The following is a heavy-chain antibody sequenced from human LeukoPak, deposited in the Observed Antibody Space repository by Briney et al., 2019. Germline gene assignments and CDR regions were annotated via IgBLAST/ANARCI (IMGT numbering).Heavy chain of an antibody. D-gene: IGHD6-6*01. J-gene: IGHJ6*02. CDR2: ISAYNGNT. Sequence: ASVKVSCKASGYTFTSYGISWVRQAPGQGLEWMGGISAYNGNTNYAQKLQGRVTMTTDTSTSTAYMELRSLRSDDTAVYYCARRLEYSSSFFGMDVWGQGTTVTVSS. CDR3: ARRLEYSSSFFGMDV. CDR1: GYTFTSYG. V-gene: IGHV1-18*01.